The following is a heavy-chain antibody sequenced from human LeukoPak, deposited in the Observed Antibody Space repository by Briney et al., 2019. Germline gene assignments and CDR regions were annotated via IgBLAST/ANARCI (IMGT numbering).Heavy chain of an antibody. CDR1: GYTFTSYG. Sequence: ASVKVSCKASGYTFTSYGISWVRQAPGQGLEWMGWISAYNGNTNYAQKLQGRVTMTTDTSTSTAYMELRSLRSDDTAVYYCARDTHYDILTGYSYYYYGMDVWGQGTTVTVSS. CDR2: ISAYNGNT. D-gene: IGHD3-9*01. V-gene: IGHV1-18*01. CDR3: ARDTHYDILTGYSYYYYGMDV. J-gene: IGHJ6*02.